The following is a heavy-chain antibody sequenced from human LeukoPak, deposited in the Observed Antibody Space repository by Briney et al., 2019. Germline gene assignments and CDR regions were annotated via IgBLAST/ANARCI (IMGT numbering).Heavy chain of an antibody. Sequence: SETLSLTCTVSGGSISSDVYYWSWIRQPAGKGLEWIGRIYASGSTTYNSSLKSRVTISIDTSKNQFSLKLTSVTAADTAVYYCAGTRRYCSGGSCYNWIDPWGQGTLVTVSS. CDR2: IYASGST. V-gene: IGHV4-61*02. D-gene: IGHD2-15*01. CDR3: AGTRRYCSGGSCYNWIDP. CDR1: GGSISSDVYY. J-gene: IGHJ5*02.